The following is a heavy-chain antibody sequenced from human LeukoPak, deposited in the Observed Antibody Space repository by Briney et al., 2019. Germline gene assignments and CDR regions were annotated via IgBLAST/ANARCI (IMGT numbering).Heavy chain of an antibody. CDR3: ARGVTMIVVVIHDWYFDL. V-gene: IGHV4-30-2*01. J-gene: IGHJ2*01. Sequence: SQTLSLTCAVSGGSISSGGYSWSWVRQPPGKGLEWIGYIYHSGSTYYNPSLKSRVTISVDRSKNQFSLKLTSVTAADTAVYYCARGVTMIVVVIHDWYFDLWGRGTLVTVSS. D-gene: IGHD3-22*01. CDR2: IYHSGST. CDR1: GGSISSGGYS.